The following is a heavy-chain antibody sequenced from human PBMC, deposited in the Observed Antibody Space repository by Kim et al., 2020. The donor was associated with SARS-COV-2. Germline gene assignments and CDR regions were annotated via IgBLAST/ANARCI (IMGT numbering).Heavy chain of an antibody. D-gene: IGHD1-26*01. CDR3: ARLVGASGYFDY. CDR2: IYYSGST. CDR1: GGSISSSSYY. J-gene: IGHJ4*02. V-gene: IGHV4-39*07. Sequence: SETLSLTCTVSGGSISSSSYYWGWIRQPPGKGLEWIGSIYYSGSTYYNPSLKSRVTISVDTSKNQFSLKLSSVTAADTAVYYCARLVGASGYFDYWGQGT.